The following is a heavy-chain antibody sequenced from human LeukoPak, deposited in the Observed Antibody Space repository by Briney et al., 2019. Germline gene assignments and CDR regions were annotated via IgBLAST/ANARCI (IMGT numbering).Heavy chain of an antibody. CDR3: ARDLSAVAVYDY. Sequence: ASVKVSCKASGYTFTSYYMHWVRQAPGQGLEWMGWINPNSGGTNYAQKFQGRVTMTRDTSISTAYMELSRLRSDDTAVYYCARDLSAVAVYDYWGQGTLVTVSS. CDR1: GYTFTSYY. D-gene: IGHD6-19*01. V-gene: IGHV1-2*02. J-gene: IGHJ4*02. CDR2: INPNSGGT.